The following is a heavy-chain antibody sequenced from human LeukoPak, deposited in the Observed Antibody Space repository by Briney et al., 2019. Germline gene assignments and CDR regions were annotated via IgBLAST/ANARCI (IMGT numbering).Heavy chain of an antibody. CDR2: IYYSGST. J-gene: IGHJ5*02. V-gene: IGHV4-61*05. D-gene: IGHD3-10*01. CDR3: ARGRGVSNWFDP. CDR1: GGSISSSSYY. Sequence: SETLSLTCTVSGGSISSSSYYWGWIRQPPGKGLEWIGYIYYSGSTNYNPSLKSRVTISVDTSKNQFSLKLSSVTAADTAVYYCARGRGVSNWFDPWGLGTLVTVSS.